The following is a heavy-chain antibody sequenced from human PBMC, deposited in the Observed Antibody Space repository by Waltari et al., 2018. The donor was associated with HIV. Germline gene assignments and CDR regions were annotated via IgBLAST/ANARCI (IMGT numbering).Heavy chain of an antibody. CDR1: RFTFDRYA. CDR3: AKAPTGGTPVTHFDH. Sequence: EVQLLESGGGLVQPGGSLRLSCAAFRFTFDRYAMSWVRQAPGKGLEWVSIISGSGGSTYYADSVKGRFTISRDDSKNTLSLQMNSLRAEDTAVYYCAKAPTGGTPVTHFDHWGQGTQVTVSS. CDR2: ISGSGGST. V-gene: IGHV3-23*01. J-gene: IGHJ4*02. D-gene: IGHD4-17*01.